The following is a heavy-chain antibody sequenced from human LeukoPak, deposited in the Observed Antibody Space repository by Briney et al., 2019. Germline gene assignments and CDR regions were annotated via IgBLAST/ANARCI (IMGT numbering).Heavy chain of an antibody. CDR3: ATSSIRYFDWLFLKGRAFDI. CDR2: IKQDGSEK. Sequence: GGSLRLSCAASGFTFSSYWMSWVRQAPGKGLEWVANIKQDGSEKYYVDSVKGRFTISRDNAKNSLYLQMNSLRAEDTAVYYCATSSIRYFDWLFLKGRAFDIWGQGTMVTVSS. CDR1: GFTFSSYW. J-gene: IGHJ3*02. V-gene: IGHV3-7*01. D-gene: IGHD3-9*01.